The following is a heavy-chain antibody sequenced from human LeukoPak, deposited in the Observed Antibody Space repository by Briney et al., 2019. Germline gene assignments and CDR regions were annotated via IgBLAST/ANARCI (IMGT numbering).Heavy chain of an antibody. J-gene: IGHJ6*03. CDR2: INPSGGST. D-gene: IGHD4-17*01. Sequence: ASVKVSCKASGGTFISYAISWVRQAPGQGLEWMGIINPSGGSTSYAQKFQGRVTMTRDMSTSTVYMELSSLRSEDTAVYYCAREATVTTKYYYYYYMDVWGKGTTVTVSS. V-gene: IGHV1-46*01. CDR1: GGTFISYA. CDR3: AREATVTTKYYYYYYMDV.